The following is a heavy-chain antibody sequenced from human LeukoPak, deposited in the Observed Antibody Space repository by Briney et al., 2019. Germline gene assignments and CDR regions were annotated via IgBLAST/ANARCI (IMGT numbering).Heavy chain of an antibody. J-gene: IGHJ3*02. D-gene: IGHD3-10*01. CDR2: IWYDGSNK. Sequence: GGSLRLSCAASGFTFSSYGMHWVRQAPGKGLEWVAVIWYDGSNKYYADSVKGRFTISRDNSKNTLYLQMNSLRAEDTAVYYCARGAMVRGVIPLLDAFDIWGQGTMVTVSS. V-gene: IGHV3-33*08. CDR1: GFTFSSYG. CDR3: ARGAMVRGVIPLLDAFDI.